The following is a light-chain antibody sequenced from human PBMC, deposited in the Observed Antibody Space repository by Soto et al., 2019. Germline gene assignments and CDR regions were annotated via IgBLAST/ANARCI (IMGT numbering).Light chain of an antibody. Sequence: QAVVTQPASVSGSPGQSITISCSGTSSDVGGFNYVSWFQQYPGKAPKLMIYEVSSRPSGVSDRFSGSKSGNTASLTISGLQAEDEADYYCNSYTSIDTVIFGTGTKLTVL. CDR3: NSYTSIDTVI. CDR1: SSDVGGFNY. CDR2: EVS. J-gene: IGLJ1*01. V-gene: IGLV2-14*01.